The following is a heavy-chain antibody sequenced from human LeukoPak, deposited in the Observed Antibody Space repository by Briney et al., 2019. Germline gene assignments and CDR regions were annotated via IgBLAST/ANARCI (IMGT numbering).Heavy chain of an antibody. J-gene: IGHJ6*04. Sequence: GGSLRLFCAASGFTYRSYSMNWVRQARGKGLEEVSYISSSSSTIYYADSVKGRFTISRDNAKSSLYLQMNSLRAEDTAVYYCAELGITMIGGVWGKGTTVTISS. D-gene: IGHD3-10*02. CDR2: ISSSSSTI. CDR1: GFTYRSYS. V-gene: IGHV3-48*01. CDR3: AELGITMIGGV.